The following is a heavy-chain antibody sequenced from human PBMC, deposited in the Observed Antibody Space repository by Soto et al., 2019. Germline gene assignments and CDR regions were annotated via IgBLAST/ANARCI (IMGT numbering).Heavy chain of an antibody. Sequence: SETLSLTCAVSGGSISSGSYSWSWIRQPPGKGLEWIGYIYHSGSTYYNPSLKSRVTISVDKSKNQFSLNLTSVPAADTAVYYCARNMAYSTSSGPGYWGQGTLVTVSS. CDR2: IYHSGST. CDR3: ARNMAYSTSSGPGY. D-gene: IGHD6-6*01. CDR1: GGSISSGSYS. V-gene: IGHV4-30-2*01. J-gene: IGHJ4*02.